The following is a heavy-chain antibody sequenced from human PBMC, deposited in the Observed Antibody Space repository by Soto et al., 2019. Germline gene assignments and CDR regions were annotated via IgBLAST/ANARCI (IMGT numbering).Heavy chain of an antibody. D-gene: IGHD3-3*01. V-gene: IGHV6-1*01. Sequence: SQTLSLTCAISGDSGSSNRAAWNWIRQSPSRGLEWLGRTYYRSKWYNDYAVSVKSRITINPDTSKNQFSLQLNSVTPEDTAVYYCARGSVDYDFWSGYYRGNWFDPWGQGTLVTVSS. CDR1: GDSGSSNRAA. CDR2: TYYRSKWYN. J-gene: IGHJ5*02. CDR3: ARGSVDYDFWSGYYRGNWFDP.